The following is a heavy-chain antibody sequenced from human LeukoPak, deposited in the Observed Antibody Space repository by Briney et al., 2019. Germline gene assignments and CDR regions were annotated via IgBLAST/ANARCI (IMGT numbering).Heavy chain of an antibody. V-gene: IGHV3-66*02. CDR2: LYIGGST. D-gene: IGHD6-13*01. Sequence: GVSLTLSCAVSPLTFTSNSMTWVRQAPVQGLEWVSFLYIGGSTYYATSVKGRFTISRDNSKNTLYLQMNSLRAGDTAVYYCARDSGSSWYDDAFDIWGQGTMVTVSS. CDR3: ARDSGSSWYDDAFDI. CDR1: PLTFTSNS. J-gene: IGHJ3*02.